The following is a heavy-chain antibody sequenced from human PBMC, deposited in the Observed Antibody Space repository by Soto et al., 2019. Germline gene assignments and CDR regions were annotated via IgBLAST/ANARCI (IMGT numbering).Heavy chain of an antibody. V-gene: IGHV1-2*04. Sequence: ASVKVSCKASGYTFTGYYMHWVRQAPGQGLEWMGWINPNSGGTNYAQKFQGWVTMTRDTSISTAYMELSRLRSDDTAVYYCASLHYGSGNAFDIWGQGTMVTVSS. D-gene: IGHD3-10*01. CDR2: INPNSGGT. CDR3: ASLHYGSGNAFDI. CDR1: GYTFTGYY. J-gene: IGHJ3*02.